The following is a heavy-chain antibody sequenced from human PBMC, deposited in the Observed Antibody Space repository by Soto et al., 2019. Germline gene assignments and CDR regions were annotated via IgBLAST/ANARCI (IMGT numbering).Heavy chain of an antibody. CDR2: TIPMFGTP. CDR3: ARPLRDRNYYYGMAV. D-gene: IGHD3-22*01. V-gene: IGHV1-69*13. CDR1: GGTFSKYA. Sequence: SVNVSCKASGGTFSKYAFSWVRQAPGQGLEWLGGTIPMFGTPNYAQKFQGRVAISADESTATVYMELSSLRSEDTAVYFCARPLRDRNYYYGMAVWGQGTTVTVSS. J-gene: IGHJ6*02.